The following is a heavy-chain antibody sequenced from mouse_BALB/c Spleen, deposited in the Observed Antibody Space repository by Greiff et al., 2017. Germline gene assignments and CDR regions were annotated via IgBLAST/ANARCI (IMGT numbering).Heavy chain of an antibody. CDR1: GFNIKDYY. CDR3: ARNYYDDDGFAY. D-gene: IGHD2-4*01. Sequence: VQLQQSGAELVRPGALVKLSCKASGFNIKDYYMHWVKQRPEQGLEWIGWIDPENGNTIYDPKFQGKASITAATSSNTAYLQLSSLTSEDTAVYYCARNYYDDDGFAYWGQGTLVTVAA. CDR2: IDPENGNT. V-gene: IGHV14-1*02. J-gene: IGHJ3*01.